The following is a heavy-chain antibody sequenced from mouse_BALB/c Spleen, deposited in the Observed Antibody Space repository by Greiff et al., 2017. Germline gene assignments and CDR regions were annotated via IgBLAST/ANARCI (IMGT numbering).Heavy chain of an antibody. CDR3: ARGGGNYGYYAMDY. V-gene: IGHV1-69*02. Sequence: QVQLQQPGAELVKPGASVKMSCKASGYTFTSYWMHWVKQRPGQGLEWIGVIDPSDSYTSYNQKFKGKATLTVDESSSTAYMQLSSLTSEDSAVYYCARGGGNYGYYAMDYWGQGTSVTVSS. CDR1: GYTFTSYW. CDR2: IDPSDSYT. D-gene: IGHD2-1*01. J-gene: IGHJ4*01.